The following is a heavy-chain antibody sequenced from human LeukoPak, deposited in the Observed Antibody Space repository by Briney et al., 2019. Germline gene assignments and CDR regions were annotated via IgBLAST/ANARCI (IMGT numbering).Heavy chain of an antibody. V-gene: IGHV4-61*01. Sequence: SETLSLTCTVSGGSVSSGSHYWSWIRQPPGKGLEWIGYIYYSGSTNYNPSLKSRVTISVDTSKNQFSLKLSSVTAADTAVYYCARGSSGWFNWFDPWGQGTLVTVSS. CDR2: IYYSGST. D-gene: IGHD6-19*01. J-gene: IGHJ5*02. CDR1: GGSVSSGSHY. CDR3: ARGSSGWFNWFDP.